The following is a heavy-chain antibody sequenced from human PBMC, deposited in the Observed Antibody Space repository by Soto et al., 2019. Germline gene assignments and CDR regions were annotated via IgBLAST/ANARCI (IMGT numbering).Heavy chain of an antibody. J-gene: IGHJ6*02. CDR1: GDTFSTYG. V-gene: IGHV1-69*01. Sequence: QVKLVQSGAEVKKPGSSVKVSCKASGDTFSTYGINWVRQAPGQGLEWMGGIIPLFGTSTYAQKFQGRVTITADVSSSTAYLELSSLRSEDTAVFYCARDNPIVTTNYFYFYYGMDVWGQGTTVTVSS. D-gene: IGHD4-4*01. CDR2: IIPLFGTS. CDR3: ARDNPIVTTNYFYFYYGMDV.